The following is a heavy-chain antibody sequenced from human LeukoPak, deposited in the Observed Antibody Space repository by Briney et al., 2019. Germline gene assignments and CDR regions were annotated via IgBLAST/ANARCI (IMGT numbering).Heavy chain of an antibody. CDR3: AKDSCSSTTCRGYFDY. CDR2: ISGSGGST. V-gene: IGHV3-23*01. CDR1: GFTFSSYA. Sequence: GGSLRLSCAASGFTFSSYAMSWVRQAPGKGLEWVSAISGSGGSTYYADCVKGRFTISRDNSKNTLYLQMNSLRVEDTAVYYYAKDSCSSTTCRGYFDYWGQGTLVTVSS. D-gene: IGHD2-2*01. J-gene: IGHJ4*02.